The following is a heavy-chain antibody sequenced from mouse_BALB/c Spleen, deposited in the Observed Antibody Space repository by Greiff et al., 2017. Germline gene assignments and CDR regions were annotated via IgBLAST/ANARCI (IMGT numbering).Heavy chain of an antibody. CDR3: TRDYGNYENYFND. J-gene: IGHJ2*01. CDR1: GYTFTSYY. Sequence: VQLQQSGAELVKPGASVKLSCKASGYTFTSYYMYWVKQRPGQGLEWIGGINPSNGGTNFNEKFKSKATLTVDKSSSTAYMQLSSLTSEDSAVYYCTRDYGNYENYFNDWGQGTTLTVSS. D-gene: IGHD2-1*01. V-gene: IGHV1S81*02. CDR2: INPSNGGT.